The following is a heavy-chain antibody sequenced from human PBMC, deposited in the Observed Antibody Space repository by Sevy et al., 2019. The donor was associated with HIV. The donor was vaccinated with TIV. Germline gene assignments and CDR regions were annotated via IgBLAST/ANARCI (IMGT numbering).Heavy chain of an antibody. D-gene: IGHD5-18*01. Sequence: GGSLRLSCAASGFTFSSYWMSWVRQAPGKGLEWVANIKQDGSEKYYVDSVKGRFTISRDNAKNSLYLQMNSLRAEDTAVYYCAREWGEYSVRGLNWFDPMGPGNPGHRLL. V-gene: IGHV3-7*01. CDR1: GFTFSSYW. J-gene: IGHJ5*02. CDR3: AREWGEYSVRGLNWFDP. CDR2: IKQDGSEK.